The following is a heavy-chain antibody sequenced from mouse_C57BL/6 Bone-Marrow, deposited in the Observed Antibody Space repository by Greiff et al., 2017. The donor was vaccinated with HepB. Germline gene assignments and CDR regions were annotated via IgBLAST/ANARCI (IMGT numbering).Heavy chain of an antibody. D-gene: IGHD1-1*01. J-gene: IGHJ1*03. CDR3: CRGSSYSWYFDV. CDR1: GYTFTDHI. CDR2: IYPVSGET. Sequence: LVESGAELASPRASVPLSCKASGYTFTDHIMNWVKKRPGQGLEWVGRIYPVSGETNYNQKFMGKATFTVDRSSSTVYMVLNSLTSEDHAVYYCCRGSSYSWYFDVWGTGTTVTVSS. V-gene: IGHV1-11*01.